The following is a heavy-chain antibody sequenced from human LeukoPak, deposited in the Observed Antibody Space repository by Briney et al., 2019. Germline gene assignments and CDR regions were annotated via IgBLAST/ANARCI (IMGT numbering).Heavy chain of an antibody. D-gene: IGHD4-23*01. Sequence: PSETLSLTCAVSGGSISSSNWWSWVRQPPGKGLEWIGEIYHTGSTSYNPSLKSPVTISVDKSKSQFSLKMSSVTAADTAVYYCARWTTVATPGRTFDIWGQGTMVTVSS. CDR2: IYHTGST. CDR1: GGSISSSNW. V-gene: IGHV4-4*02. J-gene: IGHJ3*02. CDR3: ARWTTVATPGRTFDI.